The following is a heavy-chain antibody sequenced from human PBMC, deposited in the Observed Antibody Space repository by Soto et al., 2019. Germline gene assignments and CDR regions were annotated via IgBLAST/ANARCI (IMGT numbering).Heavy chain of an antibody. CDR2: IRSKANSYAT. CDR1: GFTFSGSA. Sequence: EVQLVESGGGLVQPGGSLKLSCAASGFTFSGSAMHWVRQASGKGLEWVGRIRSKANSYATAYAASVKGRFTISRDDSKNTAYLHMNSLKTEDTAVYYCTTYYDSSGYLPFDYWGQGTLVTVSS. V-gene: IGHV3-73*02. D-gene: IGHD3-22*01. CDR3: TTYYDSSGYLPFDY. J-gene: IGHJ4*02.